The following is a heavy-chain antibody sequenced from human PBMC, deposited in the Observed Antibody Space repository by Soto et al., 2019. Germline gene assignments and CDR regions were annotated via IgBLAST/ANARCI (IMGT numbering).Heavy chain of an antibody. Sequence: PGGSLRLSCAASGFTFSSYSMNWVRQAPGKGLEWVSSISSSSSYIYYADSVKGRFTISRDNAKNSLYLQMNSLRAEDTAVYYCARDGSLYCSSTSCPYPWGQGTLVTVSS. J-gene: IGHJ5*02. CDR1: GFTFSSYS. CDR3: ARDGSLYCSSTSCPYP. D-gene: IGHD2-2*01. V-gene: IGHV3-21*01. CDR2: ISSSSSYI.